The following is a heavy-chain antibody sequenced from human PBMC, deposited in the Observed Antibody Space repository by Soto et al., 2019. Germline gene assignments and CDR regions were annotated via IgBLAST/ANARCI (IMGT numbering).Heavy chain of an antibody. CDR3: ARVTFLIVGSVFSTPFDF. CDR1: GASVSSGGFS. D-gene: IGHD1-26*01. J-gene: IGHJ4*02. V-gene: IGHV4-61*08. Sequence: PSETLSLTCTVAGASVSSGGFSWSWIRQPPGKVLEWIGSISYSGSTTYYPSLRSRVTISVDTSKNQFSLRLNSVTAADTAIYFCARVTFLIVGSVFSTPFDFWGQGTLVTVSS. CDR2: ISYSGST.